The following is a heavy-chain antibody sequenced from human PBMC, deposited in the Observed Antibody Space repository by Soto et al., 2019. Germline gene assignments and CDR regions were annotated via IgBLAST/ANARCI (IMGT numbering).Heavy chain of an antibody. D-gene: IGHD6-13*01. CDR3: AAGEASSRNLAPYYLDF. Sequence: SETLSLTCTVSGGSMRNYFWTWIRQPPGKGLEWIGYIHYSGTTSFFPSYNPSLRSRVTISGDTSKNQFSLKLLSVTTADTAVYFCAAGEASSRNLAPYYLDFWGQGTLVTVSS. V-gene: IGHV4-59*01. CDR1: GGSMRNYF. CDR2: IHYSGTT. J-gene: IGHJ4*02.